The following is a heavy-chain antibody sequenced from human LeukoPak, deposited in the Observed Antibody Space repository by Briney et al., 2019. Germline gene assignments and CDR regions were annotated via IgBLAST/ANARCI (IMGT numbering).Heavy chain of an antibody. CDR3: VKGLLPSRMGPPHYYFDY. J-gene: IGHJ4*02. CDR1: GFTFSSYA. D-gene: IGHD2-15*01. V-gene: IGHV3-64D*06. CDR2: ISSNGGST. Sequence: PGGSLRLSCSASGFTFSSYAMHWVRQAPGKGLEYVSAISSNGGSTYYADSVKGRFTISRDNSKNTLYLQMSSLRAEDTAVYYCVKGLLPSRMGPPHYYFDYWGQGTLVTVSS.